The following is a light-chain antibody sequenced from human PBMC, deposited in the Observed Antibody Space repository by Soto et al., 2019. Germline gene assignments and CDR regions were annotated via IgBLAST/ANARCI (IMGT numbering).Light chain of an antibody. CDR2: EVS. CDR3: SSYAGSNNYV. Sequence: QSVLTQAPSASGSPGQSVTISCTGTSSDVGGYNYVSRYQQYPGKAPKLMIYEVSKRPSGVPDRFSGSKSGNTASLTVSGLQAEDEADYYCSSYAGSNNYVFGTGTKVTVL. V-gene: IGLV2-8*01. CDR1: SSDVGGYNY. J-gene: IGLJ1*01.